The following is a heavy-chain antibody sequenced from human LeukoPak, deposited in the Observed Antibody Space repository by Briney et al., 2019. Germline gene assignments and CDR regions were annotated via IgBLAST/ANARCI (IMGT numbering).Heavy chain of an antibody. J-gene: IGHJ4*02. V-gene: IGHV4-39*01. D-gene: IGHD3-9*01. Sequence: PSETLSLTCTVSGGSISSSSYYWGWIRQPPGKGLEWIGSIYYGGSTYYNPSLKSRVTISVDTSKNQFSLKLSSVTAADTAVYYCARHYYDILTPFDYWGQGTLVTVSS. CDR3: ARHYYDILTPFDY. CDR1: GGSISSSSYY. CDR2: IYYGGST.